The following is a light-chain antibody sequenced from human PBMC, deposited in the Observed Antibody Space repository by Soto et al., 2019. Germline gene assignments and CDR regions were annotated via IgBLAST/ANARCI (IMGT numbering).Light chain of an antibody. Sequence: DIQLTQSPSTLSASVGDRVTITCRASQSIGTWLAWYQHRPGEGPKILIHDASTLESGVPSRFSGSGSATEFSLTISSLESGDSGTYHCQQYATYAPSTFGQGTKVEIK. J-gene: IGKJ1*01. CDR2: DAS. V-gene: IGKV1-5*01. CDR1: QSIGTW. CDR3: QQYATYAPST.